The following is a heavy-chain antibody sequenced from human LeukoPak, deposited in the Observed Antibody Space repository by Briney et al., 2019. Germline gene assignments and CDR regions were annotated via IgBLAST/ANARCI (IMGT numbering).Heavy chain of an antibody. J-gene: IGHJ6*03. V-gene: IGHV3-9*01. CDR1: GFTFDGYA. CDR3: AKVSRQLVFYYMDV. Sequence: GRSLRLSCAASGFTFDGYAMHWVRQAPGKGLEWVSGISWNSGSIGYADSVKGRFTISRDNAKNSLYLQMNSLRAEDTALYYCAKVSRQLVFYYMDVWGKGTTVTVSS. CDR2: ISWNSGSI. D-gene: IGHD6-6*01.